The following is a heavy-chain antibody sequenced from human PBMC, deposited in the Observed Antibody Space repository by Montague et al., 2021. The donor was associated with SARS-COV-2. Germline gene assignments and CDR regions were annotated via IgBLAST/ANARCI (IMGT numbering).Heavy chain of an antibody. CDR3: ARHGPNDYYHSRYFDL. V-gene: IGHV4-39*01. Sequence: SETLSLTCIVSGGSISSRTYYWGWIRQPPGKGLEWIGSIFYDGSTYYNPSLKSRVTISVDTSKNQFSLNLSSVTAADTAVYYYARHGPNDYYHSRYFDLWGRGTLVTVSS. D-gene: IGHD3-10*01. CDR1: GGSISSRTYY. CDR2: IFYDGST. J-gene: IGHJ2*01.